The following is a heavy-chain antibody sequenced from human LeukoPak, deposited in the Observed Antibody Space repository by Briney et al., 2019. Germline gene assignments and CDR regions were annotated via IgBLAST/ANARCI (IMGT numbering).Heavy chain of an antibody. CDR3: ARLRYFDSLPDY. CDR2: IYYSGST. V-gene: IGHV4-59*01. CDR1: GGSISGYY. Sequence: SETLSLTCTVSGGSISGYYWSWIRQPPGKGLEWIGYIYYSGSTNYNPSLKSRVTISVDTSKDQFSLKLSSVTAADTAVYYCARLRYFDSLPDYWGQGTLVTVSS. D-gene: IGHD3-9*01. J-gene: IGHJ4*02.